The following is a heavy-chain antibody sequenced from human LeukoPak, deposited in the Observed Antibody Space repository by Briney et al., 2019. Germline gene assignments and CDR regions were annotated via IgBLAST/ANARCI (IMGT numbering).Heavy chain of an antibody. D-gene: IGHD2-2*01. J-gene: IGHJ4*02. CDR1: GFTFSDYY. V-gene: IGHV3-11*01. CDR3: ARAPTVLVGYCSSSSCQAGY. CDR2: ISSSGSTI. Sequence: GGSLRLSCAASGFTFSDYYMSWIRQAPGKGLEWVSYISSSGSTIYYADSVKGRFTISRDNAKNSLYLQMNSLRAEDTAVYYCARAPTVLVGYCSSSSCQAGYWGQGTLVTVSS.